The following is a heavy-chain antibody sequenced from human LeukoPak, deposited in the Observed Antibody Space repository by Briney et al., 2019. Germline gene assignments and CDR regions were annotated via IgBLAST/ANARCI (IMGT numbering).Heavy chain of an antibody. Sequence: GGSLRLSCAASGFTFSSYAMSWVRQAPGKGLEWVSAISGSGGSTYYADSVKGRFTISRDNSKNTLYLQMNSLRAEDTAVYYCAKDFGGYDSSSYTHDYWGQGTLVTVSS. CDR2: ISGSGGST. D-gene: IGHD3-22*01. CDR1: GFTFSSYA. V-gene: IGHV3-23*01. J-gene: IGHJ4*02. CDR3: AKDFGGYDSSSYTHDY.